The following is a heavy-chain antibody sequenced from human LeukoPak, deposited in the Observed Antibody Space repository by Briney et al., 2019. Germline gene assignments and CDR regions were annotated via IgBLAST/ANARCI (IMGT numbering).Heavy chain of an antibody. D-gene: IGHD3-10*01. CDR1: GFIFNNYE. Sequence: GGSLRLSCAASGFIFNNYEMNWVRQAPGKGLEWVSYISISGRSIYYADSVKGRFTISRDNAQNSLYLQMSSLRAEDTAVYYCARAPVGYYGSGSYYFPFDYWGQGTLVTVSS. CDR2: ISISGRSI. CDR3: ARAPVGYYGSGSYYFPFDY. J-gene: IGHJ4*02. V-gene: IGHV3-48*03.